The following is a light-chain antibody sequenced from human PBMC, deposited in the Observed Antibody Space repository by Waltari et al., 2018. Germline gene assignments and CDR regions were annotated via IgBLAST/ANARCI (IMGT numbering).Light chain of an antibody. CDR2: ASS. CDR3: QNYDKVPWT. J-gene: IGKJ1*01. V-gene: IGKV1-27*01. Sequence: DSQMTQSPSSLSASVGDRLTITCRASRDISNSLAWYQQVAGKGPKLLISASSTLQSGVPSRFSGSGSGSDFTLTINNLQPEDFATYYCQNYDKVPWTFGPGTRVDVK. CDR1: RDISNS.